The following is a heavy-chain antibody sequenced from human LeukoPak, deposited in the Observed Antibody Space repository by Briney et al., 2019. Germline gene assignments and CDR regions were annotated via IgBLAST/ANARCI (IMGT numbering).Heavy chain of an antibody. Sequence: ASVKVSCKASGYTFTGYYMHWVRQAPGQGLEWMGWINPNSGGTNYAQKFQGRVTMTRDTSISTAYMELSSLRSEDTAVYYCARAAAAAGTEWFDPWGQGTLVTVSS. V-gene: IGHV1-2*02. CDR1: GYTFTGYY. D-gene: IGHD6-13*01. CDR2: INPNSGGT. J-gene: IGHJ5*02. CDR3: ARAAAAAGTEWFDP.